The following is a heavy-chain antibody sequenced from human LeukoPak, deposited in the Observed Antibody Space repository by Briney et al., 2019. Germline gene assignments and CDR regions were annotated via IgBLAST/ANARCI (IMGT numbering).Heavy chain of an antibody. CDR2: ISAYNGDT. CDR3: ARTRYQQLDYFFYYMDV. CDR1: GYTFTTYG. D-gene: IGHD1-1*01. V-gene: IGHV1-18*01. Sequence: AAVKVSCKASGYTFTTYGFIWVRQAPGQGREWMGWISAYNGDTKYAQKFLRRVTLTTDTSTITVYMELRSLRSDDTAVYFCARTRYQQLDYFFYYMDVWGAGTTVTVSS. J-gene: IGHJ6*03.